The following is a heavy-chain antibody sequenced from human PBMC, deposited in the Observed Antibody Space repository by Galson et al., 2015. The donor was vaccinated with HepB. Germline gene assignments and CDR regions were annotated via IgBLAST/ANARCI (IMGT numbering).Heavy chain of an antibody. D-gene: IGHD3-22*01. CDR3: AKDLYYDSSGGNDY. V-gene: IGHV3-30*18. CDR1: GFTFSSYG. J-gene: IGHJ4*02. CDR2: ISYDGSNK. Sequence: SLRLSCAASGFTFSSYGMHWVRQAPGKGLEWVAVISYDGSNKYYADSVKGRFTISRDNSKNTLYLQMNSLRAEDTAVYYCAKDLYYDSSGGNDYWGQGTLVTVSS.